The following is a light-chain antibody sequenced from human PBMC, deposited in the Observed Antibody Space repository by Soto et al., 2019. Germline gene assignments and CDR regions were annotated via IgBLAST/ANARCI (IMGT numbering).Light chain of an antibody. V-gene: IGLV1-44*01. CDR3: AAWADSLNGVL. CDR2: NNN. J-gene: IGLJ2*01. Sequence: QPVLTQPPSASGTPGQRVTISCSGSSSNIRSNTVNWYQQLPGTAPKLLIYNNNHRPSGVPDRISGSKSGTTASLAISGLQSEDEADYYCAAWADSLNGVLFGGGTKLTVL. CDR1: SSNIRSNT.